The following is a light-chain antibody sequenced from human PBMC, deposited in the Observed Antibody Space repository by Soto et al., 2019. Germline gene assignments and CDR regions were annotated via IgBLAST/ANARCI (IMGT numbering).Light chain of an antibody. CDR2: GTS. Sequence: EIVLTQSPATLSLSPGERATLSCRASQSVNNFFAWYQQKPGQAPRLLIYGTSIRATGIPDRFSGSGSGTEFTLTISSLQPDDFATYYCQQYNSYRITVGQGTRLEIK. CDR3: QQYNSYRIT. CDR1: QSVNNF. V-gene: IGKV3-11*01. J-gene: IGKJ5*01.